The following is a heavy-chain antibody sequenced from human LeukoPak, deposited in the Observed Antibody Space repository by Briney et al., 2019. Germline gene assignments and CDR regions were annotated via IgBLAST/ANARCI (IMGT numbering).Heavy chain of an antibody. CDR3: ARSPIIGGDNYVILYDS. J-gene: IGHJ4*02. D-gene: IGHD5-24*01. CDR1: GFTFSDYY. V-gene: IGHV3-11*03. Sequence: PGGSLRLSCAASGFTFSDYYMSWIRQAPGKGLEWVSYISSSSSYTNYADSVKGRFTISRDNAKNSLYLQMNSLRAEDTAVYYCARSPIIGGDNYVILYDSWGQGALVTVSS. CDR2: ISSSSSYT.